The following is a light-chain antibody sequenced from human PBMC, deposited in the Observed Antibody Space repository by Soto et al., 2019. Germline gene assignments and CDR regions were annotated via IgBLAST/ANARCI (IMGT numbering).Light chain of an antibody. CDR1: QRIGTY. V-gene: IGKV1-39*01. CDR2: GAS. J-gene: IGKJ1*01. Sequence: DIQMTQSPTSLSASVGDRVTISCRASQRIGTYLAWYQQKPGKAPRLLISGASSVQSGVPPRFSGSGSATDFIFTISSLRLEDIATYYCQQTASAPPWTFGQGTKVEIK. CDR3: QQTASAPPWT.